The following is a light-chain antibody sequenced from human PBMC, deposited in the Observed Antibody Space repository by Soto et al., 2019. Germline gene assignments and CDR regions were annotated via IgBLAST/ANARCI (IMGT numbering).Light chain of an antibody. Sequence: EIVLTQSPGTLSLSPGERATLSCRASQSVSSSYLAWYQQKPGQAPTLLIYGGSSRATGMPDRFSGSGSGTDFTLTISRLEPEDFAVYYCQQYESSPPYTFGQGTKLEIK. J-gene: IGKJ2*01. CDR2: GGS. V-gene: IGKV3-20*01. CDR1: QSVSSSY. CDR3: QQYESSPPYT.